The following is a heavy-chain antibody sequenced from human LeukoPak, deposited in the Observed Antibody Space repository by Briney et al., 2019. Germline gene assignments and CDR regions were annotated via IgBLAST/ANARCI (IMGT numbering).Heavy chain of an antibody. CDR2: ISSAGRTI. CDR1: GFFFSSYE. D-gene: IGHD2-15*01. J-gene: IGHJ4*02. CDR3: TRPFYCSGGACHSGLGY. V-gene: IGHV3-48*03. Sequence: GGSLRLSCGASGFFFSSYEMNWVRQAPGKGLEWVAYISSAGRTIYYADSVKGRFTVSRDNAKNSLYLQMNSLRAEDTAVYYCTRPFYCSGGACHSGLGYWGQGTLVTVSS.